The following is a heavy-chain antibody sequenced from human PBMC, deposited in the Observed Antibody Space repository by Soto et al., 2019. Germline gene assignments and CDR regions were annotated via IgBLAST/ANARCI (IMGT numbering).Heavy chain of an antibody. V-gene: IGHV1-2*02. J-gene: IGHJ6*02. CDR1: GYTFTGYY. CDR2: INPNSGGT. D-gene: IGHD2-2*01. CDR3: ASRYCSSTSCHYGMDV. Sequence: ASVKVSCKASGYTFTGYYMHWVRQAPGQGLEWMGWINPNSGGTDYAQKFQGRVTMTGDTSISTAYMELSRLRSDDTAVYYCASRYCSSTSCHYGMDVWGQGTTVTVSS.